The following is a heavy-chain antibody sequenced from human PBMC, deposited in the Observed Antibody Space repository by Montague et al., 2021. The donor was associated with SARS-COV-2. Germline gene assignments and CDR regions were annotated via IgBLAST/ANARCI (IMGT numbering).Heavy chain of an antibody. D-gene: IGHD2-15*01. J-gene: IGHJ5*02. CDR2: IYNSGST. V-gene: IGHV4-59*01. Sequence: SETLSLTCTVSGGSISSYYWSWIRQPPGKGLEWIGYIYNSGSTNYNPSLKSRVTISVDTSKNQFSLKLSSVTAADTAVYYCARRSLGYCSGGSCYSAFDPWGQGTLVTVSS. CDR1: GGSISSYY. CDR3: ARRSLGYCSGGSCYSAFDP.